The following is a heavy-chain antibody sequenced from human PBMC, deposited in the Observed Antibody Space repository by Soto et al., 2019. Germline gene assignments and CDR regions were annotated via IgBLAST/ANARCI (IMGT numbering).Heavy chain of an antibody. CDR3: ARDTITDGFDY. V-gene: IGHV3-30-3*01. CDR2: ISYDGSNK. J-gene: IGHJ4*02. Sequence: GGSLRLSCAASGFTFSSYAMHWVRQAPGKGLEWVAVISYDGSNKYYADSVKGRFTISRDNSKNTLYLQMNSLRAEDTAVYYCARDTITDGFDYWGQGTLVTVSS. CDR1: GFTFSSYA. D-gene: IGHD5-12*01.